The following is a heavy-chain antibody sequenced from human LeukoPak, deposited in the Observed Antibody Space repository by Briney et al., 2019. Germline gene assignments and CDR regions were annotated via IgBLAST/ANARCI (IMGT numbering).Heavy chain of an antibody. CDR3: ARAQLASGTDY. CDR2: IYADGTT. CDR1: GFTVRYNS. D-gene: IGHD3-3*02. V-gene: IGHV3-53*01. Sequence: SLRLSCAASGFTVRYNSMTWVRQAPGKGLEWVSTIYADGTTYYADSMKGRFTISRDNSKNTLDLQMNSLRAEDTAVYYCARAQLASGTDYWGQGTLVTVSS. J-gene: IGHJ4*02.